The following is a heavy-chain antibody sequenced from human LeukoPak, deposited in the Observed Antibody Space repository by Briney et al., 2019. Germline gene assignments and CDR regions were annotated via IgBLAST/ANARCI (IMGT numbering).Heavy chain of an antibody. D-gene: IGHD4/OR15-4a*01. J-gene: IGHJ6*02. CDR2: IYASGVT. V-gene: IGHV4-4*07. CDR3: AREGATPASYYYAMDV. CDR1: GGSISSYY. Sequence: PSETLSLTCTVSGGSISSYYRSWVRQPAGKGLEWIGHIYASGVTKSNPSHKSRVTMSIDTSTNQFSLKVSSVTAADSAVYYCAREGATPASYYYAMDVWGLGTTVTVSS.